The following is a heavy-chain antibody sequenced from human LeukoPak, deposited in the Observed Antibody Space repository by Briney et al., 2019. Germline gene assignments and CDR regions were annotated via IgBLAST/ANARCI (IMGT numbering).Heavy chain of an antibody. Sequence: GESLKISCQGSGYFFTSYWIGWVRQMPGKGLEWMGIIFPGDSETRYSPSFQGQVIISADKSTSTAYLQWSSLKASDTAMYYCARQGNGRYSGSYPLDYWGQGTLVSVSS. V-gene: IGHV5-51*01. CDR2: IFPGDSET. J-gene: IGHJ4*02. D-gene: IGHD1-26*01. CDR3: ARQGNGRYSGSYPLDY. CDR1: GYFFTSYW.